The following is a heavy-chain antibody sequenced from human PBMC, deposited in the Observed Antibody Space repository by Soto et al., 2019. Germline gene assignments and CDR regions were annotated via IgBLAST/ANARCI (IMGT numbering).Heavy chain of an antibody. CDR2: ISYDGSKK. Sequence: QVQLVESGGGVVQPGRSLRLSCAASGFTFSSDAMHWVRQALGKGLEWVAVISYDGSKKYYADSVKGRFTISRDNSKNTLYLQMNSQRAEDTAVYYCAGAYAAITRGDYWGQGTLVTVSS. J-gene: IGHJ4*02. D-gene: IGHD1-20*01. CDR1: GFTFSSDA. CDR3: AGAYAAITRGDY. V-gene: IGHV3-30-3*01.